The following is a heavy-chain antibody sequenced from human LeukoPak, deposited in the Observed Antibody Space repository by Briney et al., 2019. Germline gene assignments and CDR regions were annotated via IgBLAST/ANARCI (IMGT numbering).Heavy chain of an antibody. CDR1: GGSISSGSYY. CDR3: ARRGHGSGSPSWEPFDY. CDR2: IYTSGST. J-gene: IGHJ4*02. V-gene: IGHV4-61*02. D-gene: IGHD3-10*01. Sequence: SETLSLTCTVSGGSISSGSYYWSWIRQLAGKGLEWIGRIYTSGSTNYNPSLKSRVTISVDTSKNQFSLKLSSVTAADTAVYYCARRGHGSGSPSWEPFDYWGQGTLVTVSS.